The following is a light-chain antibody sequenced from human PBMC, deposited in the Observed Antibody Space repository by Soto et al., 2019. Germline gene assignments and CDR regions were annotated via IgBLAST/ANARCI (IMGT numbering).Light chain of an antibody. CDR2: ATT. Sequence: QSVLTQPPSVSGAPGQRVTISCTGSNSNIGAGYDVHWYQHLPGAAPKLLIYATTNRPSGVPDRFSGSRSGTSASLAITGLQADDECDYYCQFYDNILRGWGVFGGGTKLTVL. CDR1: NSNIGAGYD. J-gene: IGLJ3*02. CDR3: QFYDNILRGWGV. V-gene: IGLV1-40*01.